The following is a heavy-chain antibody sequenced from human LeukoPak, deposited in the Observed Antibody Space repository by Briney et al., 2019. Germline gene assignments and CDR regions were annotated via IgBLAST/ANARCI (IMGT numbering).Heavy chain of an antibody. Sequence: PGGSLRLSCAAAASTVSSNFMSSVRQAPGKGLEWVSAISGSGGSTYYADSVKGRFTISRDNYRNTLYLQMNSLRAADTDVYYCWRVVYGSSGYFDYWGQGTLVTVSS. CDR2: ISGSGGST. J-gene: IGHJ4*02. CDR3: WRVVYGSSGYFDY. D-gene: IGHD3-22*01. CDR1: ASTVSSNF. V-gene: IGHV3-23*01.